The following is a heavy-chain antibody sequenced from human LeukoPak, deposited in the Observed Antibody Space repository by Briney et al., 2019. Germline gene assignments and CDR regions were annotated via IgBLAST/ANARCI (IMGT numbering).Heavy chain of an antibody. D-gene: IGHD3-10*01. J-gene: IGHJ6*03. CDR2: ISWDGGST. V-gene: IGHV3-43D*03. CDR1: GFTVSSNY. CDR3: AKGAPGEVHYMDV. Sequence: GGSLRLSCAASGFTVSSNYMRWVRQAPGKGLEWVSLISWDGGSTYYADSVKGRFTISRDNSKNSLYLQMNSLRAEDTALYYCAKGAPGEVHYMDVWGKGTTVTVSS.